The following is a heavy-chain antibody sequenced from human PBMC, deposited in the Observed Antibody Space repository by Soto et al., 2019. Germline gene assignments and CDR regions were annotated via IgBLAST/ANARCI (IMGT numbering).Heavy chain of an antibody. Sequence: EVQLLESGGGLVQPGGSLRLSCAASGFTFSSYAMSWVRQAPGKGLEWVSAISGSGGSTYYADSVKGRFTISRDNSKNTLDLQMNSLRAEDTAVYYWAKETAMRYYFDYWGQGTLVTVSS. CDR3: AKETAMRYYFDY. CDR2: ISGSGGST. D-gene: IGHD5-18*01. J-gene: IGHJ4*02. V-gene: IGHV3-23*01. CDR1: GFTFSSYA.